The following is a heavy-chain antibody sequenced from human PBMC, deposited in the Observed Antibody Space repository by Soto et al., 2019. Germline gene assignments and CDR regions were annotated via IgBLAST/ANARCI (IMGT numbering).Heavy chain of an antibody. CDR1: GFTFSSYA. CDR2: ISYDGSNK. D-gene: IGHD3-22*01. CDR3: ARGDYYDSSGYYHDY. J-gene: IGHJ4*02. Sequence: GGSLRLSCAASGFTFSSYAMHWVRQAPGKGLEWVAVISYDGSNKYYADSVKGRFTISRDNSKNTLYLQMNSLRAEDTAVYYCARGDYYDSSGYYHDYWGQGTLVPVSS. V-gene: IGHV3-30-3*01.